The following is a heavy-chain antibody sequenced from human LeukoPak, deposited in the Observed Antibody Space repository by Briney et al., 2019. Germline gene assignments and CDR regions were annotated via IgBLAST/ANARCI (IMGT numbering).Heavy chain of an antibody. D-gene: IGHD2-21*02. CDR3: AKDLIARLQPVYCGGGCYSGLVNY. CDR2: ISYDGSNK. Sequence: PGGSLRLSCAASGFTFSSYGMHWVRQAPGKGLEWVAVISYDGSNKYYADSVKGRFTISRDNSKNTLYLQMNSLRAEDTAVYYCAKDLIARLQPVYCGGGCYSGLVNYWGQGTLVTVSS. J-gene: IGHJ4*02. V-gene: IGHV3-30*18. CDR1: GFTFSSYG.